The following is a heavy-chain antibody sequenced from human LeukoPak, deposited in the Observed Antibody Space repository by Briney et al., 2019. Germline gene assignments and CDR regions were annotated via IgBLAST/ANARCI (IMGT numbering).Heavy chain of an antibody. J-gene: IGHJ4*02. V-gene: IGHV4-59*01. Sequence: SETLSLTCTVSGDSISSYYWSWIRQPPGKGLEWIGYIYYSGNTNYNPSLKSRVTISVDTSKNQFSLNLSSVTAADTAVDYCARETYYYDSGGYYQYYFDYWGQGTLVTVSS. CDR1: GDSISSYY. CDR3: ARETYYYDSGGYYQYYFDY. CDR2: IYYSGNT. D-gene: IGHD3-22*01.